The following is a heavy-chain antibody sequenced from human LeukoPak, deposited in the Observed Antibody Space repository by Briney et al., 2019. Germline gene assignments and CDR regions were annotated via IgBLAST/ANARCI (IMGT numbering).Heavy chain of an antibody. CDR1: GFTFSSYW. Sequence: GGSLRLSCAASGFTFSSYWMSWVRQAPGKGLEGVANIKQDGSEKYYVDSVNGRFTISRGNAKNSLYLQMNSLRAEDTAVYYCAREAPYYYDSSGYLDYWGQGTLVTVSS. D-gene: IGHD3-22*01. CDR2: IKQDGSEK. V-gene: IGHV3-7*01. CDR3: AREAPYYYDSSGYLDY. J-gene: IGHJ4*02.